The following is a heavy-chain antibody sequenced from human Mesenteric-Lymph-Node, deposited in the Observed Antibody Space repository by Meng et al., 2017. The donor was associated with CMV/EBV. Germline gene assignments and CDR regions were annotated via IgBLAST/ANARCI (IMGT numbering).Heavy chain of an antibody. CDR3: ARSRGGYSGYADWFDP. J-gene: IGHJ5*02. V-gene: IGHV3-21*01. Sequence: SGFTFSSYNMNWVRQAPGKGLEWVSSISSSSDYIYYADSVKGRFTISRDNAKNSLYLQMNSLRAQDTAVYYCARSRGGYSGYADWFDPWGQGTLVTVSS. CDR1: GFTFSSYN. CDR2: ISSSSDYI. D-gene: IGHD5-12*01.